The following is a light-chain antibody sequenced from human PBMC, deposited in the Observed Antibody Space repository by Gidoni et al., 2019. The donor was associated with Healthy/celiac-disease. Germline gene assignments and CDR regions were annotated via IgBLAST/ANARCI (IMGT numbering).Light chain of an antibody. CDR2: AAS. V-gene: IGKV1-39*01. CDR1: QSISSY. J-gene: IGKJ2*03. Sequence: IQMTESPDSLSASVGDSVPITCRASQSISSYLNWYQQTAGKAPNLLIYAASSLQSGVPSRFSGSGSGTDYTLTIISLQPEDFATYYCQQSYSTPLSSFGQGTKLEIK. CDR3: QQSYSTPLSS.